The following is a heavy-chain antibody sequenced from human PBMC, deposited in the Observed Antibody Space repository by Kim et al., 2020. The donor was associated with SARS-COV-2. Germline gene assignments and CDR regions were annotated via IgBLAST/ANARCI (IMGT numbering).Heavy chain of an antibody. CDR2: LAHNGDT. J-gene: IGHJ4*02. D-gene: IGHD5-12*01. V-gene: IGHV4-38-2*02. Sequence: SETLSLTCTVSGYSIISGYYWGWIRQPLGQGLEWIGSLAHNGDTYTNLSLKSRVTTSTDASKNELSLILRSVTAADTAIYYCVRGGGAYRPFDYWGPGALVTVSS. CDR3: VRGGGAYRPFDY. CDR1: GYSIISGYY.